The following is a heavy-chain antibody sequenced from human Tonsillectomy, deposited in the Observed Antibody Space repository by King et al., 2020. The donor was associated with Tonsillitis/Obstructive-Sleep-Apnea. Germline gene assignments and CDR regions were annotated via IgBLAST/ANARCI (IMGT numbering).Heavy chain of an antibody. V-gene: IGHV3-48*03. J-gene: IGHJ4*02. D-gene: IGHD2-8*01. CDR2: ISSSGSTI. Sequence: QLVQSGGGLVQPGGSLRLSYAASGFTFSSYEVNWVRQAPGKGLEWVSYISSSGSTIYYADSVKGRFTISRDNAKNSLYLQMNSLRAEDTAVYYCARGMVYASLDYWGQGTLITVSS. CDR3: ARGMVYASLDY. CDR1: GFTFSSYE.